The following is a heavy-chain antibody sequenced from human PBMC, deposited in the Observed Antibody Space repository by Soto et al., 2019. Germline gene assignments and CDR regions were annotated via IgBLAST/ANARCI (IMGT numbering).Heavy chain of an antibody. CDR2: IYYSGST. Sequence: QVQLQESGPGLVKPSETLSLTCTVSGGSISSYYWSWIRQPPGKGLEWIGYIYYSGSTNYNPSLKSRVTXSXAXXSNPLSPTLRSVTAAETAVYSCACGEERVAMPSGSWGQGALVTASS. CDR1: GGSISSYY. J-gene: IGHJ4*02. V-gene: IGHV4-59*01. CDR3: ACGEERVAMPSGS. D-gene: IGHD2-2*01.